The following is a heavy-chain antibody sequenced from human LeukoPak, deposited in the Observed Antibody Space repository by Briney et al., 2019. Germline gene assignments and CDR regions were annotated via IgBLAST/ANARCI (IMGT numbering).Heavy chain of an antibody. D-gene: IGHD7-27*01. CDR2: ISASGDKA. Sequence: GGSLRLSCAASGFTFSAYTMTWVRQAPGKGLEWVSSISASGDKAYYADSVKGRFTISRDNSQNTLDLQMNSLRAEDTAVYYCAKDLRVGWGSDDAFDIWGQGTMVTVSS. J-gene: IGHJ3*02. V-gene: IGHV3-23*01. CDR3: AKDLRVGWGSDDAFDI. CDR1: GFTFSAYT.